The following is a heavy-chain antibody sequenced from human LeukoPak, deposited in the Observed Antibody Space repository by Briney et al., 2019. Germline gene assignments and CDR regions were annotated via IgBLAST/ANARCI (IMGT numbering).Heavy chain of an antibody. D-gene: IGHD5-18*01. CDR3: AKAGVGGIQVWLPWDY. J-gene: IGHJ4*02. CDR1: GFTFSSYA. Sequence: AGGSLRLSCVASGFTFSSYAMTWLGHGPGKGPKWVSGIGGSGESIQYADSGKARFTISRDKSENTLYLKMNSLKAEHTAVYYCAKAGVGGIQVWLPWDYWGQRTLVTVSS. V-gene: IGHV3-23*01. CDR2: IGGSGESI.